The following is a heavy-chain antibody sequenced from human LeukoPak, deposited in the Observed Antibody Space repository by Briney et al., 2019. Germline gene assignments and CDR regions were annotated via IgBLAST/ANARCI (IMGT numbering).Heavy chain of an antibody. CDR2: LYYSGST. J-gene: IGHJ4*02. Sequence: SETLSLTCAVYGGSFSGYYWSWIRQPLGKGLEWIGYLYYSGSTNYNPSLKSRVTISVDTSTSQFSLKLSSVTAADTAVYYCARGHCRGGSCYFDFWGQGTLVTVSS. CDR1: GGSFSGYY. V-gene: IGHV4-59*08. CDR3: ARGHCRGGSCYFDF. D-gene: IGHD2-15*01.